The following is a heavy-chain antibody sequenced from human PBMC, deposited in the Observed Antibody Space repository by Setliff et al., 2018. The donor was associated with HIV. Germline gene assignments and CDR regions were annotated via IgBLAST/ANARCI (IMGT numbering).Heavy chain of an antibody. D-gene: IGHD4-17*01. CDR3: ARRIYGNNPYFDY. V-gene: IGHV4-39*01. CDR2: IYYSGST. J-gene: IGHJ4*02. Sequence: SETLSLTCTVSGGSISSISYYWGWIRQPPGKGLEWIGNIYYSGSTYYNPSLKSRVTISVDTPKSQFSLKLSSVTAADTAIYYCARRIYGNNPYFDYWSQGTLVTVSS. CDR1: GGSISSISYY.